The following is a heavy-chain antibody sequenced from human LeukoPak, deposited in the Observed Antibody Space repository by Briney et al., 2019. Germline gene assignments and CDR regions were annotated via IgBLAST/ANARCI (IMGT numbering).Heavy chain of an antibody. J-gene: IGHJ5*02. CDR2: MNPNSGNT. D-gene: IGHD3-9*01. Sequence: VASVKVSCKASGYTFTSYDINWVRQATGQGLEWMGWMNPNSGNTGYAQKFQGRVTITRNTSISTAYMELSSLRSGDTAVYYRARGSHLRYFDWFPSNWFDPWGQGTLVTVSS. CDR1: GYTFTSYD. V-gene: IGHV1-8*03. CDR3: ARGSHLRYFDWFPSNWFDP.